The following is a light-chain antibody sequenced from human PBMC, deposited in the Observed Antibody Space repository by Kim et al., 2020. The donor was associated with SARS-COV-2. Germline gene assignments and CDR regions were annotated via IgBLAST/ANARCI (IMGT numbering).Light chain of an antibody. V-gene: IGKV1-39*01. J-gene: IGKJ2*01. CDR2: AAS. CDR3: QQSYSTPYT. CDR1: QSISSY. Sequence: SASVGDRVTITCRASQSISSYLNWYQQKPGKARKLLIYAASSLQSGVPSRFSGSGSGTDFTLTISSLQPEDFATYYCQQSYSTPYTFGQGTKLEI.